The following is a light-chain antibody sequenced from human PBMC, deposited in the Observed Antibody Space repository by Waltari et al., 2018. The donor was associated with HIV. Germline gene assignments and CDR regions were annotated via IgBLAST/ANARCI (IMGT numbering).Light chain of an antibody. CDR2: EGS. CDR3: CSYAGSSNVV. CDR1: SSDVGSYNL. J-gene: IGLJ2*01. V-gene: IGLV2-23*01. Sequence: QSALTQPASVSGSPGQSITISCTGTSSDVGSYNLVSWYQQHPGKAPKLMLYEGSKRPSGVSNRSSGSKSGNTASLTSSGLQAEDEADYYCCSYAGSSNVVFGGGTKLTVL.